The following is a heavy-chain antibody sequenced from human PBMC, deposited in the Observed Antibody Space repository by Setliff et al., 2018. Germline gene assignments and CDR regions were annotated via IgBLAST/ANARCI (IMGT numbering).Heavy chain of an antibody. V-gene: IGHV4-30-4*08. CDR3: AREVGTSTSSDAFDV. CDR2: IYHSGSA. J-gene: IGHJ3*01. D-gene: IGHD1-26*01. CDR1: GDSISSGDYF. Sequence: SETLSLTCTVSGDSISSGDYFWSWIRRPPGKGLEWIAYIYHSGSAYYNPSLKSRVTTSVDTSKNQFSLHLTSVTAADTAVYYCAREVGTSTSSDAFDVWGQGMMVTVSS.